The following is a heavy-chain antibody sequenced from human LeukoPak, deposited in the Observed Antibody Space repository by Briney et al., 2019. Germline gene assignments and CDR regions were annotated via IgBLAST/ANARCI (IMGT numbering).Heavy chain of an antibody. CDR2: IYYSGST. V-gene: IGHV4-39*01. Sequence: SETLSLTCTVSGGSISSSSYYWGWIRQPPGKGLEWIGSIYYSGSTYYNPSIKSRVTISVDTSKNQFSLKLSSVTAADTAVYYCARGPPMLYSSSWYGWFDPWGQGTLVTVSS. CDR1: GGSISSSSYY. J-gene: IGHJ5*02. CDR3: ARGPPMLYSSSWYGWFDP. D-gene: IGHD6-13*01.